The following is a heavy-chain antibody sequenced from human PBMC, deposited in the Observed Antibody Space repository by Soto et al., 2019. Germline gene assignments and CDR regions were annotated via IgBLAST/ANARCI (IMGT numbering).Heavy chain of an antibody. CDR1: GYSFTSYW. Sequence: GESLKISCKVSGYSFTSYWIGCVRQMPGKGLEWMGIIYPGDSDTRYSPSFQGQVTISADKSISTAYLQWSSLKASDTAMYYCARLPGGATISTHYYDSRPKGYYYYGMDVWGQGTTVTVSS. D-gene: IGHD3-22*01. J-gene: IGHJ6*02. CDR2: IYPGDSDT. V-gene: IGHV5-51*01. CDR3: ARLPGGATISTHYYDSRPKGYYYYGMDV.